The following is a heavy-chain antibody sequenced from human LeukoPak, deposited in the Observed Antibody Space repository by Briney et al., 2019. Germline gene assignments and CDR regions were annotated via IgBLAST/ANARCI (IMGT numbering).Heavy chain of an antibody. Sequence: PGGSLRLSCAASGFTFSSYSMNWVRQAPGKGVEWVSYISSSSSTIHYADSVKGRFTISRDNAKNSVYLQMNSLRAGNTAIYYCARIGYSSSCTDYWGQGTLVTVSS. CDR2: ISSSSSTI. V-gene: IGHV3-48*04. CDR1: GFTFSSYS. D-gene: IGHD2-2*01. J-gene: IGHJ4*02. CDR3: ARIGYSSSCTDY.